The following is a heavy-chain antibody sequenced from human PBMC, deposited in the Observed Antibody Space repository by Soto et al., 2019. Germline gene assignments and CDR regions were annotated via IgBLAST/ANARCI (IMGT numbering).Heavy chain of an antibody. CDR2: INHSGST. J-gene: IGHJ5*02. CDR1: GGSFSGYY. Sequence: SETLSLTCAVYGGSFSGYYWSWIRQPPGKGLEWIGEINHSGSTNYNPSLKSRVTISVDTSKNQFSLKLSSVTAADTAVYYCARNPHLVRGAYTQCDTWGQGTLVTVSS. D-gene: IGHD3-10*01. CDR3: ARNPHLVRGAYTQCDT. V-gene: IGHV4-34*01.